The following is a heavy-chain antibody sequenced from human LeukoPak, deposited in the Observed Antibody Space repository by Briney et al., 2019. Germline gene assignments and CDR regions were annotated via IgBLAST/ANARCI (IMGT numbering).Heavy chain of an antibody. CDR2: IIPIFGTA. Sequence: ASVKVSCKASGGTFSSYAISWVRQAPGQGLEWMGGIIPIFGTANYAQKFQGRVTITADKSTSTAYMELSSLRSEDTAVYYCARGHPATARAFNWFDPWGQGTPVTVSS. V-gene: IGHV1-69*06. D-gene: IGHD5-18*01. J-gene: IGHJ5*02. CDR3: ARGHPATARAFNWFDP. CDR1: GGTFSSYA.